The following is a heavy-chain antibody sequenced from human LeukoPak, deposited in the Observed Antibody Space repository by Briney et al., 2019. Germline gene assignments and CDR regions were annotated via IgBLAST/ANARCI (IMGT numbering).Heavy chain of an antibody. J-gene: IGHJ3*02. D-gene: IGHD6-19*01. CDR3: ARSTRGSGWYNDI. V-gene: IGHV3-21*01. CDR1: GFTFSSYS. Sequence: GGPLRLSCAASGFTFSSYSMNWVRQAPGKGLEWVSSISSSSSYIYYADSVKGRFTISRDNAKNSLYLQMNSLRAEDTAVYYCARSTRGSGWYNDIWGQGTMVTVSS. CDR2: ISSSSSYI.